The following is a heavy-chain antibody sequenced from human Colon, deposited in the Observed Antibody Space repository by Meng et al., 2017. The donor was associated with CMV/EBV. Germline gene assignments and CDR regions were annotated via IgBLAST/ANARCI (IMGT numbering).Heavy chain of an antibody. Sequence: QVQLQESGPGLVKPSQXLSLTCTXSGGSISSGGYYWSWIRQHPGKGLEWIGYIHDSGSTYYNPSLKSRVTISADTSKNQFSLKLSSMTAADTAVYYCARASYGSGSPLGESWFDPWGQGTLVTVSS. V-gene: IGHV4-31*03. CDR2: IHDSGST. CDR3: ARASYGSGSPLGESWFDP. CDR1: GGSISSGGYY. J-gene: IGHJ5*02. D-gene: IGHD3-10*01.